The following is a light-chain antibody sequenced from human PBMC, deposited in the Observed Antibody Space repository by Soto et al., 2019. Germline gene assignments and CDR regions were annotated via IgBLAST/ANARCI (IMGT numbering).Light chain of an antibody. V-gene: IGKV3-15*01. CDR2: GAS. J-gene: IGKJ5*01. CDR1: QSVGSN. Sequence: EIVITQSPATLSVSPGERATLSCRASQSVGSNLAWYQQKPGLAPRLLIYGASTRATGIPARFSGSGSGTEFTLTISSLQSEDFAVYFCQQYNTWPPITFGQGTRLEIK. CDR3: QQYNTWPPIT.